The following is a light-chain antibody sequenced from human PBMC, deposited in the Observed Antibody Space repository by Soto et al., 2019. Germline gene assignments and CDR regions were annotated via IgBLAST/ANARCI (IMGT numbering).Light chain of an antibody. CDR2: DVD. CDR3: SSYTSSSTRV. V-gene: IGLV2-14*03. Sequence: QSALTQPASVSGSPGQSIPISCTGTSSDVGGYNYVSWYQHHPGKAPKLIIYDVDNRPSGVSDRFSGSKSGNTASLTISGLPAEDEADYYSSSYTSSSTRVFGTGTKLTLL. CDR1: SSDVGGYNY. J-gene: IGLJ1*01.